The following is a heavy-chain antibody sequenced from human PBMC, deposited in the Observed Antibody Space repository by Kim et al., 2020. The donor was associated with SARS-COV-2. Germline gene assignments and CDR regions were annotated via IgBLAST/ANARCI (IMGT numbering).Heavy chain of an antibody. CDR1: GYTFTAYY. CDR3: ARGFGTT. Sequence: ASVKVSCKASGYTFTAYYMHWVRQAPGQGLEYMGWINPNTGGTNYAQRFQGRVTMTRDTPIGTAYMELSRLRSDDTAVYYCARGFGTTWGQGTLVTVSS. V-gene: IGHV1-2*02. J-gene: IGHJ4*01. D-gene: IGHD1-1*01. CDR2: INPNTGGT.